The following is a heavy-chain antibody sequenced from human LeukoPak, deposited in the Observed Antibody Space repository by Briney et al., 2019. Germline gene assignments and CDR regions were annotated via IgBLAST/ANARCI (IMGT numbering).Heavy chain of an antibody. CDR1: GFTFSDYY. Sequence: GGSLRLSCAASGFTFSDYYMSWIRQAPGKGLEWVSYISSSGSTIYYADSVKGRFTISRDNAKNSLYLQMNSLRAEDTAVYYCARPTTWDYGDYAFGYWGQGTLVTVSS. CDR3: ARPTTWDYGDYAFGY. CDR2: ISSSGSTI. V-gene: IGHV3-11*04. J-gene: IGHJ4*02. D-gene: IGHD4-17*01.